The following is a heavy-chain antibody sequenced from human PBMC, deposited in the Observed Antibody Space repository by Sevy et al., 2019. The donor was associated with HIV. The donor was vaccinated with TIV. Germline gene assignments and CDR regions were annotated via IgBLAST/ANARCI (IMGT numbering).Heavy chain of an antibody. J-gene: IGHJ3*02. D-gene: IGHD6-19*01. CDR3: AREYGSGWRGGAFDI. CDR2: IYYSGST. CDR1: GGSISSYY. Sequence: SETLSLTCTVSGGSISSYYWSWIRQPPGKGLEWIGYIYYSGSTNYNPSLKSRVTISVDTSKNQFSLKLSSVTAADTAVYYCAREYGSGWRGGAFDIWGQGTMVTVSS. V-gene: IGHV4-59*01.